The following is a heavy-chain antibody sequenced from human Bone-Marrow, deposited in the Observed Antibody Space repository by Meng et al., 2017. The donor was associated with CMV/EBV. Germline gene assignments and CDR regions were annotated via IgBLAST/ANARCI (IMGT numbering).Heavy chain of an antibody. CDR3: ARYNIVVVPAAIYHWFDP. Sequence: GSLRLSCAVSGGSFGAFYWSWVRQPPGKGLEWIGSIYYSGSTYYNPSLKSRVTISVDTSKNQFSLKLSSVTAADTAVYYCARYNIVVVPAAIYHWFDPWGQGTLVTVSS. CDR2: IYYSGST. V-gene: IGHV4-39*01. J-gene: IGHJ5*02. D-gene: IGHD2-2*02. CDR1: GGSFGAFY.